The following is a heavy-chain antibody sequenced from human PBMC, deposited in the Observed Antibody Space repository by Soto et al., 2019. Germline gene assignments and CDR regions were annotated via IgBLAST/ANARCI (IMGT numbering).Heavy chain of an antibody. CDR2: MNPKSGDT. V-gene: IGHV1-8*01. CDR1: GYTFTSYD. CDR3: AMAPTGMIDY. Sequence: QVQLVQSGAEVKSPGASVKVSCKASGYTFTSYDINWVRQATGQGFEWMGWMNPKSGDTRYIQKFQGRVTMTRDTSISTADMALSSLTSEDTAVYYCAMAPTGMIDYWGQGTLVTVSS. J-gene: IGHJ4*02.